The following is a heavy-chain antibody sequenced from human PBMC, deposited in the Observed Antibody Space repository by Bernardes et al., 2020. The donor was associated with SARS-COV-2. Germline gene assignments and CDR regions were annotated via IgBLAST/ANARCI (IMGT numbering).Heavy chain of an antibody. CDR1: GFTFRNSA. CDR2: IVVGSGNT. CDR3: AAVPQYCSASRCYRAPNDACDL. J-gene: IGHJ3*01. D-gene: IGHD2-2*02. Sequence: SVKVSCKSSGFTFRNSAVQWVRQARGQRPEWIGWIVVGSGNTNYAQKYQERVTITRDMSTNTAYMELSGLRSEDSAVYYCAAVPQYCSASRCYRAPNDACDLWGQGSMVTVSS. V-gene: IGHV1-58*01.